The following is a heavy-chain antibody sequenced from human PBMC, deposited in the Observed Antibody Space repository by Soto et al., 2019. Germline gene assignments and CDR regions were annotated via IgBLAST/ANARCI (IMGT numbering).Heavy chain of an antibody. CDR3: ARDRGSFALDF. D-gene: IGHD1-26*01. J-gene: IGHJ4*02. Sequence: QVQLVQSGAEVKKPGASVKVSCKASGYSFTSYGISWVRQAPGQELEWMGWISANNGNTNYAQGRVTMTTETSTSTAYMELRSLRSDDTVVYYCARDRGSFALDFWGQGTLVTVSS. CDR2: ISANNGNT. CDR1: GYSFTSYG. V-gene: IGHV1-18*01.